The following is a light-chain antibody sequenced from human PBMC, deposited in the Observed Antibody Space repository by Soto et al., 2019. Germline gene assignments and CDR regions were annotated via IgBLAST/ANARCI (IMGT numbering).Light chain of an antibody. Sequence: PVLTQPPSASGTPGQRVTISCSGSRTNIGSNHVYWYQQLPGTAPKLLIYRNNQRPSGVPDRFSGSKSGTSASLAISGLRSEDEADYHCAAWDDSLSVVFGGGTKLTVL. CDR3: AAWDDSLSVV. J-gene: IGLJ2*01. CDR1: RTNIGSNH. V-gene: IGLV1-47*01. CDR2: RNN.